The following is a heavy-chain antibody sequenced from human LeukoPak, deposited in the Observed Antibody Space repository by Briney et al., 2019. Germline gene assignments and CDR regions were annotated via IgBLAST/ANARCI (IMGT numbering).Heavy chain of an antibody. CDR1: GFTFSSYA. CDR3: ARDWQTVDGNYYYMDV. Sequence: GGSLRLSCAASGFTFSSYAMHWVRQAPDKGLEWVAPISFDGSKKYYADSVKGRFTISRDNARSSLYLQLNSLRAEDTAVYYCARDWQTVDGNYYYMDVWGKGTTVTISS. V-gene: IGHV3-30*04. CDR2: ISFDGSKK. J-gene: IGHJ6*03. D-gene: IGHD4-17*01.